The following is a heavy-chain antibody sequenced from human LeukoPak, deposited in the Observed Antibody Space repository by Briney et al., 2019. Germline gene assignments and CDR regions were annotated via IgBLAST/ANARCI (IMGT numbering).Heavy chain of an antibody. CDR2: ISSDGSNK. CDR3: DLHDSASQF. V-gene: IGHV3-30*09. D-gene: IGHD6-6*01. J-gene: IGHJ4*02. Sequence: GGSLRLSCAASGFTFSSYAMHWVRQAPVKGLEWVAFISSDGSNKYYADSVKGRFAISRDNSKNTLYLQMNGLRDEDTAVYYCDLHDSASQFWGQGTLVTVSS. CDR1: GFTFSSYA.